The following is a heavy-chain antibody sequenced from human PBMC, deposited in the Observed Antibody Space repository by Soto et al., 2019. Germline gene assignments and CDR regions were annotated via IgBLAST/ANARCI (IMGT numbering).Heavy chain of an antibody. V-gene: IGHV4-4*07. CDR3: ARVQRYSASNRWFDP. CDR2: IYDPGSA. D-gene: IGHD1-26*01. J-gene: IGHJ5*02. CDR1: GGPIRDYY. Sequence: SETLSLTCTVSGGPIRDYYWSWIRQSAGKGQECVARIYDPGSANYNPSLKSRVAMTVVPSQNQFSLKLGPVAAADTAVYYRARVQRYSASNRWFDPWGQGTLHNVSS.